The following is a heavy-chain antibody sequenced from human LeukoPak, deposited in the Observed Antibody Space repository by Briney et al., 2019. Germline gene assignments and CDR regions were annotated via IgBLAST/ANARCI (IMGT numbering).Heavy chain of an antibody. V-gene: IGHV1-2*02. CDR1: GHTFIGYY. CDR3: ARDQGPEAFDI. D-gene: IGHD2-2*01. Sequence: ASVKVSCKASGHTFIGYYMHWVRQAPGQGLEWMGWINPNSGGTNYGQKFQGRVTMTTDTSISTAYMELSSLRSDDTALYYCARDQGPEAFDIWGQGTMVTVSS. CDR2: INPNSGGT. J-gene: IGHJ3*02.